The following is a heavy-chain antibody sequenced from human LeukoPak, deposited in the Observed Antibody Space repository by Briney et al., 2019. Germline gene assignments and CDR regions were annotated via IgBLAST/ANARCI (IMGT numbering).Heavy chain of an antibody. V-gene: IGHV3-21*01. J-gene: IGHJ3*02. CDR1: GFSFTSYE. CDR3: ARDPLDAFDI. CDR2: ISSSSYI. Sequence: GGSLRLSCAASGFSFTSYEMNWVRQAPGKGLEWVSSISSSSYIYYADSVKGRFTISRDNAKNSLYLQMNSLRAEDTAVYYCARDPLDAFDIWGQGTMATVSS.